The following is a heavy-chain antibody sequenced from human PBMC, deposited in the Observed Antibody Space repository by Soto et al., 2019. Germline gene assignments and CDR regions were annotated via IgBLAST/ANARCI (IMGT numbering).Heavy chain of an antibody. CDR1: GFTFSSYS. V-gene: IGHV3-48*02. Sequence: EVQLVESGGGLVQPGGSLRLSCAASGFTFSSYSMNWVRQAPGKGLEWVSYISSSSSTIYYADSVKGRFTISRDNAKNSLYLQMNSLRDEDTAVYYCALIGYCISTSCEDAFDIWGQGTMVTVSS. D-gene: IGHD2-2*03. CDR3: ALIGYCISTSCEDAFDI. CDR2: ISSSSSTI. J-gene: IGHJ3*02.